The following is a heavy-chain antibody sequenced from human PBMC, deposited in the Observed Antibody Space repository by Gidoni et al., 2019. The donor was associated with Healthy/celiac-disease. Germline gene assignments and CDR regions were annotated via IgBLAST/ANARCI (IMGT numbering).Heavy chain of an antibody. D-gene: IGHD3-9*01. CDR1: GSTFSNAW. CDR3: TTDLVPGVYFDWRY. Sequence: EVQLVESGGGLVKPGGSLRLSCAASGSTFSNAWMSWVRQAPGKGLEWVGRIKSKTDGGTTDYAAPVKGRFTISRDDSKNTLYLQMNSLKTEDTAVYYCTTDLVPGVYFDWRYWGQGTLVTVSS. J-gene: IGHJ4*02. V-gene: IGHV3-15*01. CDR2: IKSKTDGGTT.